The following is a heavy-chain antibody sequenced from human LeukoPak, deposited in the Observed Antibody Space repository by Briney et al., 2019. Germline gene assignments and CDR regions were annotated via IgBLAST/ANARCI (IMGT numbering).Heavy chain of an antibody. J-gene: IGHJ6*03. CDR1: GGTFSSYA. D-gene: IGHD3-3*01. Sequence: ASVKVSCKASGGTFSSYAISWVRQAPGQGLEWMGIINPSGGSASYAQKFQGRVTMTRDMSTSTVYMELSSLRSEDTAVYYCARGGRITIFGVVIIGYYYMDVWGKGTTVTVSS. CDR3: ARGGRITIFGVVIIGYYYMDV. V-gene: IGHV1-46*01. CDR2: INPSGGSA.